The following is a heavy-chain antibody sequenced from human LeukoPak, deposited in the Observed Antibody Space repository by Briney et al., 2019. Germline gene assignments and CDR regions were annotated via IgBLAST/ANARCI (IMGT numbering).Heavy chain of an antibody. CDR2: IRSSSSDI. Sequence: GGSLRLSCAASGFTFNSFRMNWVRQAPGKGLEWVSSIRSSSSDIYYADSVKGRFTVSRDNAKNSLYLQMNSLRAEDTAVYYCARDPLFCSGGSCYLAYFDYWGQGTLVTVSS. CDR3: ARDPLFCSGGSCYLAYFDY. CDR1: GFTFNSFR. J-gene: IGHJ4*02. D-gene: IGHD2-15*01. V-gene: IGHV3-21*01.